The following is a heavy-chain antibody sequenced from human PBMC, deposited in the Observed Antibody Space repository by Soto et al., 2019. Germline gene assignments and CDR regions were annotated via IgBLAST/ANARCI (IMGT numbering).Heavy chain of an antibody. Sequence: GGSLRLSCAASGFTFSSYAMSWVRQAPGKGLEWVSAISGSGGSTYYADSVKGRFTISRDNSKNTLYLQMNSLRAEDTAVYYCVKNYGDSYYGMDVWGQGTPVTVSS. CDR1: GFTFSSYA. V-gene: IGHV3-23*01. J-gene: IGHJ6*02. D-gene: IGHD4-17*01. CDR3: VKNYGDSYYGMDV. CDR2: ISGSGGST.